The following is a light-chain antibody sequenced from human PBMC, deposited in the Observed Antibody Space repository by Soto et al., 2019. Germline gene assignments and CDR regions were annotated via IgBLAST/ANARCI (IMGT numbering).Light chain of an antibody. V-gene: IGKV1-5*01. CDR3: QQYNSYWGT. CDR2: DAS. J-gene: IGKJ1*01. CDR1: QSISSW. Sequence: DLQMTQSPSTLSASVGDRVTITCRASQSISSWLAWYQQKPGKAPKLLIYDASSLESGVPSRFSGSGFGTEFTLTISSLQPDDFATYYCQQYNSYWGTFGQGTKVDIK.